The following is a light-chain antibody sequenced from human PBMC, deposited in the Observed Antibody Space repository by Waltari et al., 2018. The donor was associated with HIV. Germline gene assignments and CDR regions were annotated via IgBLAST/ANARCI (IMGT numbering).Light chain of an antibody. CDR2: EDN. J-gene: IGLJ2*01. Sequence: NFMLTQPHSASESPGKTVTISCTGSSGSLATNHVQWYQQRPGSAPTTVIFEDNQRPSGVPDRFSGSIDSSSNSASLTISGLKTEDEADYYCQSYDSSNRGVVFGGGTKLTVL. CDR1: SGSLATNH. V-gene: IGLV6-57*02. CDR3: QSYDSSNRGVV.